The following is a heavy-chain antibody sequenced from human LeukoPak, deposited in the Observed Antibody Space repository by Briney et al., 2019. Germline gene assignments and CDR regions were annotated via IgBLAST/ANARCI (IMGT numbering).Heavy chain of an antibody. CDR3: ARRVNSVVPAAWASGAFDI. Sequence: SETLSLTCTVSGGSISSYYWSWIRQPPGKGLEGIGYIYYSGSTNYNPSLKSRVTMSVDTSKNQFSLKLSSVTAADTAVYYCARRVNSVVPAAWASGAFDIWGQGTMVTVSS. V-gene: IGHV4-59*08. CDR2: IYYSGST. D-gene: IGHD2-2*01. CDR1: GGSISSYY. J-gene: IGHJ3*02.